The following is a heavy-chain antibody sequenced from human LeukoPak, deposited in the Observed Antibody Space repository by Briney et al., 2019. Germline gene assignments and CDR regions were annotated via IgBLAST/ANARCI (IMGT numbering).Heavy chain of an antibody. V-gene: IGHV1-2*02. CDR2: INPKSGGT. CDR3: MREWGGDY. Sequence: ASVKVSSKASGYAFNDYYMHWVRQAAGQGLEWMGWINPKSGGTDYAQQFQGRVTMTIDTSITTAFMELSRLRSDDTAVYYCMREWGGDYWGQGTLVTVSS. J-gene: IGHJ4*02. D-gene: IGHD3-16*01. CDR1: GYAFNDYY.